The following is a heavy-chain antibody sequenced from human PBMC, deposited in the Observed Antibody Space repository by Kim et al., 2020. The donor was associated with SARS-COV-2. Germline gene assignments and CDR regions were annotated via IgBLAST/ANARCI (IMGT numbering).Heavy chain of an antibody. CDR2: ISSSGSTI. D-gene: IGHD3-10*01. J-gene: IGHJ6*04. V-gene: IGHV3-48*03. CDR3: ARVSGSGSYYYYYYGMDV. Sequence: GGSLRLSCAASGFTFSSYEMNWVRQAPGKGLEWVSYISSSGSTIYYADYVKGRFTISRYNTKNSLYLHMNSMRAEDTAVYYCARVSGSGSYYYYYYGMDVWGKGTTVTVSS. CDR1: GFTFSSYE.